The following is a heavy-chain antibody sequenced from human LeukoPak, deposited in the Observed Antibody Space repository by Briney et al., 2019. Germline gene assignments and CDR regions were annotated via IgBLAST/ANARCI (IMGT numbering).Heavy chain of an antibody. Sequence: GGSLRLSCAASGFTFSSYWMSWVRQAPGKGLEWVANIKQDGSEKYYVDSVKGRFTISRDNAKNSLYLQMSSLRAEDTAVYYCARDGRYCSSTSCSYYYYGMDVWGQGTTVTVSS. D-gene: IGHD2-2*01. CDR1: GFTFSSYW. V-gene: IGHV3-7*01. CDR3: ARDGRYCSSTSCSYYYYGMDV. J-gene: IGHJ6*02. CDR2: IKQDGSEK.